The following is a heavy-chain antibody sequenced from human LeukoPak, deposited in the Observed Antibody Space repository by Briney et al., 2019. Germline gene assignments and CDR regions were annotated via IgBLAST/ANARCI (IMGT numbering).Heavy chain of an antibody. Sequence: ASVKVSCKASGGTFSSYAISWVRQAPGQGLEWMGGIIPIFGTANYAQKFQGRVTITADESTSTAYMELSSLRSEDTAVYYCARVSDYGDYLGSYWGQGTLVTVSS. CDR2: IIPIFGTA. CDR1: GGTFSSYA. CDR3: ARVSDYGDYLGSY. J-gene: IGHJ4*02. D-gene: IGHD4-17*01. V-gene: IGHV1-69*13.